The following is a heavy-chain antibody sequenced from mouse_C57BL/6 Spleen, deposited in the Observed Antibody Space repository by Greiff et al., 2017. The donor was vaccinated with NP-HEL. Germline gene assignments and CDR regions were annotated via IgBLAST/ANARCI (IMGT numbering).Heavy chain of an antibody. CDR1: GYTFTDYY. CDR3: AIGYYAMDY. J-gene: IGHJ4*01. D-gene: IGHD3-3*01. CDR2: INPYNGGT. V-gene: IGHV1-19*01. Sequence: EVQLQQSGPVLVKPGASVKMSCKASGYTFTDYYMNWVKQSHGKSLEWIGVINPYNGGTSYNQKFKGKATLTVDKSSSTAYMELNSLTSEDSAVYYCAIGYYAMDYWGQGTSVTVAS.